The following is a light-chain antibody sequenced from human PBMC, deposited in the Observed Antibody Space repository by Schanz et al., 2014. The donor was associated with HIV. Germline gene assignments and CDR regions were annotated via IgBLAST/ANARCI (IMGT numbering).Light chain of an antibody. J-gene: IGLJ2*01. Sequence: QSVLTQPPSVSGAPGQRVTISCTGPRSNIGTGFDVHWYQLLPGTAPKVLIFANTHRPSGVPDRFSGSKSGTSASLAITGLQAEDEADYYCSSYAGGNKLIFGGGTKLTVL. CDR3: SSYAGGNKLI. CDR1: RSNIGTGFD. CDR2: ANT. V-gene: IGLV1-40*01.